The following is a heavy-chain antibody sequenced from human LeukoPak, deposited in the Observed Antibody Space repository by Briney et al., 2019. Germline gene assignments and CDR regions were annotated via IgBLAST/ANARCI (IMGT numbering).Heavy chain of an antibody. CDR2: IYYSGST. J-gene: IGHJ2*01. Sequence: SETLSLTCTVSGGSISSSSYYWGWIPQPPGKGLEWIGSIYYSGSTYYNPSLKRRVTISVDTSKNQFSLKLSSVTAADTAVYYCARHLSIQLWSHWYFDLWGRGTLVTVSS. D-gene: IGHD5-18*01. V-gene: IGHV4-39*01. CDR3: ARHLSIQLWSHWYFDL. CDR1: GGSISSSSYY.